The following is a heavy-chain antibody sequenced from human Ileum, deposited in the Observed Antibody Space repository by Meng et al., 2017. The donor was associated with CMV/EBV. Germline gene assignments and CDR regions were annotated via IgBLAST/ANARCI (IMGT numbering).Heavy chain of an antibody. V-gene: IGHV2-5*02. Sequence: CAVSGFSLSSGGVGVGWIRQPPGKALEWLALIYWDGDGRYSPSLRSRLTVTKDTSTNQVVLTVTNMSPADTGTYYCAHRPSATVHFDYWGQGALVTVSS. CDR2: IYWDGDG. J-gene: IGHJ4*02. D-gene: IGHD5-18*01. CDR1: GFSLSSGGVG. CDR3: AHRPSATVHFDY.